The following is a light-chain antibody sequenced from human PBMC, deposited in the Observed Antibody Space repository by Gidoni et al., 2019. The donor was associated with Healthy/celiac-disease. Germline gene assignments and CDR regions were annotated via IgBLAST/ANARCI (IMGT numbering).Light chain of an antibody. J-gene: IGLJ2*01. V-gene: IGLV3-21*02. Sequence: SSVLTQPPSVSVAPGQTARITCGGNNIGSKSVHWYQQKPGQAPVLVVYDDSDRPSGHPERFSGSNSGNTATLTISSVEAGDEADYDCQVWDSSSDHVVFGGGTKLTVL. CDR1: NIGSKS. CDR3: QVWDSSSDHVV. CDR2: DDS.